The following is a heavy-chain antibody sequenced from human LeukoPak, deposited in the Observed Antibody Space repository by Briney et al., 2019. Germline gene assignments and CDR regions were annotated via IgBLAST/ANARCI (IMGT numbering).Heavy chain of an antibody. D-gene: IGHD3-22*01. V-gene: IGHV3-30*19. CDR2: IWYDGSNK. Sequence: GGSLRLSCAASGFTFSSYGMHWVRQAPGKGLEWVAVIWYDGSNKYYADSVKGRFTISRDNSKNTLYLQMNSLRAEDTAVYYCAREGLSYYDSSGYSQGYFDYWGQGTLVTVSS. J-gene: IGHJ4*02. CDR1: GFTFSSYG. CDR3: AREGLSYYDSSGYSQGYFDY.